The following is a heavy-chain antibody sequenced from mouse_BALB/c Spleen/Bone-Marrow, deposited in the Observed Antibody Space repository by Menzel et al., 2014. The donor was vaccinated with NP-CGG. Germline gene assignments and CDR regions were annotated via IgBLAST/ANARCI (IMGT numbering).Heavy chain of an antibody. V-gene: IGHV1-54*01. D-gene: IGHD2-3*01. CDR2: INPGSGST. Sequence: QVQLQQPGAELVRPGTSVKVSCKASGYAFTDYLMEWLKQRPGQGLEWIGVINPGSGSTNYNEKFKDKATPTADKSSSTAYMQLSSLTSDDSAVYFCARYDGYFDYWGQGTILTVSS. CDR1: GYAFTDYL. J-gene: IGHJ2*01. CDR3: ARYDGYFDY.